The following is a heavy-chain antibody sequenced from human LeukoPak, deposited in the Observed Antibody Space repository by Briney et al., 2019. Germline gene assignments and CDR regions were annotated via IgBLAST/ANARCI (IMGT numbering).Heavy chain of an antibody. Sequence: PSETLSLTCTVSGGSFSTYYWSWIRQPPGKGLEWIGYFYYSGSTNYNPSPKSRVTISVDTSKNQFSLKLSSVTAADTAVYYCARESRYYGSGSYYMYYFDSWGQGTLVTVSS. D-gene: IGHD3-10*01. CDR1: GGSFSTYY. J-gene: IGHJ4*02. V-gene: IGHV4-59*01. CDR3: ARESRYYGSGSYYMYYFDS. CDR2: FYYSGST.